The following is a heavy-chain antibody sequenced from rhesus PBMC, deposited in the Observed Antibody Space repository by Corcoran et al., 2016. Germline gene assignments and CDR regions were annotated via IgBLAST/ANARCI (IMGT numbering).Heavy chain of an antibody. CDR1: GGSISSNY. CDR2: ISGSGGST. Sequence: QLQLQESGPGLVKPSETLSLTCAVSGGSISSNYWSWIRQPPGKGLEWIGRISGSGGSTDYNPSPKSRVIISTDTSKNQFALKLSSVTAADTAVYYCARDHDSGYYGPFDYWGQGVLVTVSS. J-gene: IGHJ4*01. D-gene: IGHD3-28*01. CDR3: ARDHDSGYYGPFDY. V-gene: IGHV4-173*01.